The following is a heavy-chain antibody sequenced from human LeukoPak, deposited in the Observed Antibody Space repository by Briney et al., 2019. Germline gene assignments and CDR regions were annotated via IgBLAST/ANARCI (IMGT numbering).Heavy chain of an antibody. CDR1: GYTFTSNY. J-gene: IGHJ6*02. CDR3: ARVPLYDFWSGYTYGMDV. Sequence: ASVKVSCKASGYTFTSNYMHWVRQAPGQGLEWMGIINPSGGSTSYAQKFQGRVTMTRNTSISTAYMELSSLRSEDTAVYYCARVPLYDFWSGYTYGMDVWGQGTTVTVSS. V-gene: IGHV1-46*01. CDR2: INPSGGST. D-gene: IGHD3-3*01.